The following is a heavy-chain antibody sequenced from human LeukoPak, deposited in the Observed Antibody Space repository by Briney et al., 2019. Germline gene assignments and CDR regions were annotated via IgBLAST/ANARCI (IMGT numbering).Heavy chain of an antibody. CDR2: ISWNAGST. Sequence: GGSLRLSCAASGFRFDDHGMSWVRQAPGKGLEWVSGISWNAGSTGYADSVKGRFTISRDNAENSLFLQMNSLRVEDTALYYCAGGDRNGWYFYYWGQGILVTVCS. V-gene: IGHV3-20*04. CDR3: AGGDRNGWYFYY. J-gene: IGHJ4*02. D-gene: IGHD6-19*01. CDR1: GFRFDDHG.